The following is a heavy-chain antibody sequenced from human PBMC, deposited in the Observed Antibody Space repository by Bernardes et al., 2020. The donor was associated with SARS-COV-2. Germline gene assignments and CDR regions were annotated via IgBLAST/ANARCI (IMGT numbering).Heavy chain of an antibody. CDR1: GGSISSSSYY. J-gene: IGHJ2*01. D-gene: IGHD3-22*01. CDR3: ASSPYYYDSSGYHEGYFDL. Sequence: SDTLSLTCTVSGGSISSSSYYWGWIRQPPGKGLEWIGSIYYSGSTYYNPSLKSRVTISVDTSKNQFSLKLSSVTAADTAVYYCASSPYYYDSSGYHEGYFDLWGRGTLVTVSS. V-gene: IGHV4-39*01. CDR2: IYYSGST.